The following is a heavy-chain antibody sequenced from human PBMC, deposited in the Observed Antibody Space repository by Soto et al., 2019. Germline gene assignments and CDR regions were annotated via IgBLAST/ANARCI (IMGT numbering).Heavy chain of an antibody. D-gene: IGHD3-3*01. V-gene: IGHV1-69*06. CDR1: GGTFSSYA. CDR2: IIPIFGTA. Sequence: QVQLVQSGAEVKKPGSSVKVSCKASGGTFSSYAISWVRQAPGQGLEGMGGIIPIFGTANYAQKFQGRVTITADKSTSTAYMELSSLRSEDTAVYYCATDFGVVIMGLMNWFDPWGQGTLVTVSS. J-gene: IGHJ5*02. CDR3: ATDFGVVIMGLMNWFDP.